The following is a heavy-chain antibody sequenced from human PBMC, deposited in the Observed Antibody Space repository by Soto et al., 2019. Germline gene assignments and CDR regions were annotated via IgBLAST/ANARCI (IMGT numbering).Heavy chain of an antibody. V-gene: IGHV1-18*01. D-gene: IGHD3-3*01. J-gene: IGHJ6*02. CDR1: GYTFTSYG. CDR3: AREREWLLGWYGMDV. Sequence: QVQLVQSGAEVKKPGASVKVSCKASGYTFTSYGISWVRQAPGQGLEWMGWSSAHNGNTNYAQKFQGRVTMTTETSTSTAYMELRSLRSDDTAVYYCAREREWLLGWYGMDVWGQGTTVTVSS. CDR2: SSAHNGNT.